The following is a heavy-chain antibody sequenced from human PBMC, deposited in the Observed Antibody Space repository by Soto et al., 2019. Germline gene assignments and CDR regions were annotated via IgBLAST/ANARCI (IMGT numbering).Heavy chain of an antibody. CDR3: ARDMRHDYASGRLDY. V-gene: IGHV3-30-3*01. Sequence: QVKLVESGGGVVQPGASLRLSCVASGFTFSDYPLHWVRRAPGKGLEWVAVISYDGNDESYSDSVKGRFTISRDNSKTTVYLQMNSLRADDMAVYHCARDMRHDYASGRLDYLGQGTLVTVSS. D-gene: IGHD3-10*01. CDR2: ISYDGNDE. J-gene: IGHJ4*02. CDR1: GFTFSDYP.